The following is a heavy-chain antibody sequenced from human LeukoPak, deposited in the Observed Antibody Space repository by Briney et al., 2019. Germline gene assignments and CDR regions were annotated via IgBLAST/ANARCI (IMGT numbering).Heavy chain of an antibody. J-gene: IGHJ4*02. Sequence: GGSLRLSCAASGFTFSTYWVTWVRQAPGKGLEWVANINLDGSDKYYVDSVKGRFTISRDNAKNSLYLQMNSLTVEDTAVYYCARDDGFSCYSYWGRGTLVTVSS. CDR2: INLDGSDK. D-gene: IGHD3/OR15-3a*01. CDR1: GFTFSTYW. V-gene: IGHV3-7*01. CDR3: ARDDGFSCYSY.